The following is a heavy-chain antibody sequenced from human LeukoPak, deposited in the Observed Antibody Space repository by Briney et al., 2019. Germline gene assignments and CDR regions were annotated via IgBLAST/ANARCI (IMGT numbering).Heavy chain of an antibody. CDR3: AKGGQSRAGLDY. Sequence: GGSLRLSCAASGFTFSSYAMTWVRQAPGKGLEWVSSISGSDYSTYYAASVKGRFTISRDNSKNTLSLQMNSLRAEDTAVYYCAKGGQSRAGLDYWAREPWSPCPQ. D-gene: IGHD6-19*01. V-gene: IGHV3-23*01. CDR2: ISGSDYST. J-gene: IGHJ4*02. CDR1: GFTFSSYA.